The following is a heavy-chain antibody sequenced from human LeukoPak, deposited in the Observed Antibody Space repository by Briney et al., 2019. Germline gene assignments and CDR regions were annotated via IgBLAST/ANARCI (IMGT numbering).Heavy chain of an antibody. Sequence: GGSLRLSCAVSGFIFSDYGFRWVRQAPGKGLEWVADTRFDGSIKQYADSVKGRFTISRDDSKNTLYLQMNFLKSEDTAVYYCARWGGTRQYYFDYWGQGTLVTVSS. D-gene: IGHD1-1*01. CDR1: GFIFSDYG. CDR3: ARWGGTRQYYFDY. J-gene: IGHJ4*02. CDR2: TRFDGSIK. V-gene: IGHV3-33*01.